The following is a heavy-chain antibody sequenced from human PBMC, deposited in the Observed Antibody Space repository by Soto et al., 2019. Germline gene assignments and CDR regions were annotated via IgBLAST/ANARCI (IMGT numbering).Heavy chain of an antibody. CDR1: GFTFSSYA. CDR3: ARGVDDY. V-gene: IGHV3-30-3*01. CDR2: ISYDGSNK. Sequence: QVQLVESGGGAVQPGRSLRLCCAASGFTFSSYAMHWVRQAPGKGLEWVAVISYDGSNKYYADSVKGRFTISRDNSKNTLYLQMNSLRAEDTAVYYCARGVDDYWGQGTLVTVSS. J-gene: IGHJ4*02.